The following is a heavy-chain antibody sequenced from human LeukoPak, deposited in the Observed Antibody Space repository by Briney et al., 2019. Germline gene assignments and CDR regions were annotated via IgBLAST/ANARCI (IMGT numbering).Heavy chain of an antibody. Sequence: TSETLALTCTVSGCSISSYYWSWIRQPPGKGLEWIGYIYHSGTTNYNPSLKSRVTISVDTSKSQFSLKLSSVTAADTAIYYCARNIVGPRQVDYWGQGTLVTVSS. CDR3: ARNIVGPRQVDY. V-gene: IGHV4-59*01. D-gene: IGHD1-26*01. J-gene: IGHJ4*02. CDR1: GCSISSYY. CDR2: IYHSGTT.